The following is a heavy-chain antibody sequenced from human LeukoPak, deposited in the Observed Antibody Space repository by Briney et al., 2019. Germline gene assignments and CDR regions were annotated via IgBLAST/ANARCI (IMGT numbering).Heavy chain of an antibody. Sequence: GGSLRLSCAASGFTFSSYSMNWVRQAPGKGLEWVSYISSSSSTIYYADSVKGRFTISRDNAKNSLHLQMNSLRAEDTAVYYCAGERGGIAAAGTNFDYWGQGTLVTVSS. D-gene: IGHD6-13*01. CDR1: GFTFSSYS. CDR3: AGERGGIAAAGTNFDY. V-gene: IGHV3-48*01. J-gene: IGHJ4*02. CDR2: ISSSSSTI.